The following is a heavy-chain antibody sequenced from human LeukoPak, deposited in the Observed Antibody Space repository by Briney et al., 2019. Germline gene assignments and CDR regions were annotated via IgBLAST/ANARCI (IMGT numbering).Heavy chain of an antibody. J-gene: IGHJ4*02. CDR1: GGTFSSYA. CDR3: ARGGDYGGRFDY. V-gene: IGHV1-69*13. CDR2: IIPIFGTA. Sequence: SVKVSCKASGGTFSSYAISWVRQAPGQGLEWMGGIIPIFGTANYAQKFQGRVTITADESTGTAYMELSSLRSEDTAVYYCARGGDYGGRFDYWGQGTLVTVSS. D-gene: IGHD4-23*01.